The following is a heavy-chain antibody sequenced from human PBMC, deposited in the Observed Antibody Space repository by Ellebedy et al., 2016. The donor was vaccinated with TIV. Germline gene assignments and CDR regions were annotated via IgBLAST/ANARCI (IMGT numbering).Heavy chain of an antibody. J-gene: IGHJ4*02. D-gene: IGHD1-26*01. CDR2: IYYSGST. V-gene: IGHV4-59*08. CDR3: ARHLVQWATSFDY. CDR1: GGSISSYY. Sequence: SETLSLTCTVSGGSISSYYWSWIRQPPGKGLEWIGYIYYSGSTNYNPSLKNRVTISVDTSKNQFSLKLSSVTAADTAVYYCARHLVQWATSFDYWGQGTLVTVSS.